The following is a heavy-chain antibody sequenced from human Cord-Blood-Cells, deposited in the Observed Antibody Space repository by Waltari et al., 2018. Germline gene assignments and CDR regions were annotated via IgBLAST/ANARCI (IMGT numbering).Heavy chain of an antibody. CDR1: GFTFSSYA. CDR3: ARAAPEYYYYGMDV. V-gene: IGHV3-30*04. J-gene: IGHJ6*02. CDR2: ISYDGSNK. Sequence: QVQLVESGGGVVQPGRSLRLSCAASGFTFSSYAMPWVRQAPGKGPEWVAVISYDGSNKYYADSVKGRFTISRDNSKNTLYLQMNSLRAEDTAVYYCARAAPEYYYYGMDVWGQGTTVTVSS.